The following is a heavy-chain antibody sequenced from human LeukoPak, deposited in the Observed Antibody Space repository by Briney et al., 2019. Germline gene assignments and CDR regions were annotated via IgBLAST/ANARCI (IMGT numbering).Heavy chain of an antibody. V-gene: IGHV3-48*03. D-gene: IGHD3-22*01. CDR1: GFTFSSYE. CDR3: ARDYYDSSGYYY. CDR2: ISIIGITI. Sequence: PGGSLRLSCAASGFTFSSYEMNWVRQAPGKGLEWVSYISIIGITIYYADSVKPRFTISRHNAKNSLYLQMNSLRAEDTAVYYCARDYYDSSGYYYWGQGTLVTVSS. J-gene: IGHJ4*02.